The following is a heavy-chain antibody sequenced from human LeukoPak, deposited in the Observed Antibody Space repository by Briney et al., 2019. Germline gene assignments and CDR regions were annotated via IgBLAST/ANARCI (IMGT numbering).Heavy chain of an antibody. CDR2: IYYSGSI. D-gene: IGHD2-2*01. Sequence: PSETLSLTFTVSGGSIISGDYYWSCIRQPPGKALEWIGYIYYSGSIYYNPSLMSRVTISVDTSKNQFSLKLSSVTAADTAVYYCARGGEGSSTRINWFDPWGQGALVTVSS. J-gene: IGHJ5*02. CDR3: ARGGEGSSTRINWFDP. V-gene: IGHV4-30-4*08. CDR1: GGSIISGDYY.